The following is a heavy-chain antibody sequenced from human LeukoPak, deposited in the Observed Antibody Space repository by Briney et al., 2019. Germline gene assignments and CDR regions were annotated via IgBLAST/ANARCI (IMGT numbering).Heavy chain of an antibody. D-gene: IGHD6-19*01. CDR3: AKDSLGKSGSEWLVRYYYYYMDV. J-gene: IGHJ6*03. CDR1: GFTFSSYG. Sequence: GGSLRLSRAASGFTFSSYGMHWVRQAPGKGLEWVAFIRYDGSNKYYADSVKGRFTISRDNSKNTLYLQMNSLRAEDTAVYYCAKDSLGKSGSEWLVRYYYYYMDVWGKGTTVTISS. V-gene: IGHV3-30*02. CDR2: IRYDGSNK.